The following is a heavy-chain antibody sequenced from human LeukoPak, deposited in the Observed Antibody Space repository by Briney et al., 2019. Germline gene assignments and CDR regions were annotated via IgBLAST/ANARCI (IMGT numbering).Heavy chain of an antibody. CDR3: AREFRDFWSGYPNPFDY. Sequence: PGGSLRLSCAASGFTFSSYSMNWVRQAPGKGLEWVSYISSSSSTIYYADSVKGRFTISRDNAKNSLYLQMNSLRAEDTAVYYCAREFRDFWSGYPNPFDYWGQGTLVTVSS. CDR1: GFTFSSYS. J-gene: IGHJ4*02. D-gene: IGHD3-3*01. V-gene: IGHV3-48*01. CDR2: ISSSSSTI.